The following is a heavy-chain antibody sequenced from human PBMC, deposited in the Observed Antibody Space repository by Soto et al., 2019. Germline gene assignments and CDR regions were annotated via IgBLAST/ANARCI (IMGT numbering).Heavy chain of an antibody. D-gene: IGHD3-22*01. Sequence: SETLSLTCTVSGGSISSGGYYWSWIRQHPGKGLEWIGYIYYSGSTYYNPSLKSRVTISVDTSKNQFSLKLSSVTAADTAVYYCARGSLRVNSSGYSVTDYWGQGTLVTVSS. V-gene: IGHV4-31*03. CDR2: IYYSGST. J-gene: IGHJ4*02. CDR3: ARGSLRVNSSGYSVTDY. CDR1: GGSISSGGYY.